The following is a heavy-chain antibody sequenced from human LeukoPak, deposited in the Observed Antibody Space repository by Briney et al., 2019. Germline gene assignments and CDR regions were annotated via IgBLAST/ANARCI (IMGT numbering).Heavy chain of an antibody. CDR1: GFTFDDYA. Sequence: GRSLRLSCAASGFTFDDYAMHWVRQAPGEGLEWVSGISWNSGSIGYADSVKGRFTISRDNAKNSLYLQMNSLRAEDTALYYCAKDIVDYGDYLGAFDIWGQGTMVTVSS. V-gene: IGHV3-9*01. J-gene: IGHJ3*02. D-gene: IGHD4-17*01. CDR2: ISWNSGSI. CDR3: AKDIVDYGDYLGAFDI.